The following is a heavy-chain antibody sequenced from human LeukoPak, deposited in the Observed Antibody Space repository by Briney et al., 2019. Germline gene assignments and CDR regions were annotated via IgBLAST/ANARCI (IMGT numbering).Heavy chain of an antibody. V-gene: IGHV4-30-4*01. CDR3: ARDQIYCGGDCYSWYFDL. CDR2: IYYSGST. D-gene: IGHD2-21*02. CDR1: GGSISSGDYY. J-gene: IGHJ2*01. Sequence: SETLSLTCTVSGGSISSGDYYWSWIRQPPGKGLERIGYIYYSGSTYYNPSLKSRVTISVDTSKNQFSLKLSSVTAADTAVYYCARDQIYCGGDCYSWYFDLWGRGTLVTVSS.